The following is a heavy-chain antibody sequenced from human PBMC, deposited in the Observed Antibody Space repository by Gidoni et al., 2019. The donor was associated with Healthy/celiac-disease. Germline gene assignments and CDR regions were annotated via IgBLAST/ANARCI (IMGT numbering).Heavy chain of an antibody. V-gene: IGHV4-34*01. D-gene: IGHD3-9*01. CDR3: ARGGRDVLRYFDWLETFDY. Sequence: QVQLQQWGAGLLKPSETLSLTCAVYGGSFSGYHWSWIRQPPGKGLEWIGEINHSGSTNYNPSLKSRVTISVDTSKNQFSLKLSSVTAADTAVYYCARGGRDVLRYFDWLETFDYWGQGTLVTVSS. CDR1: GGSFSGYH. J-gene: IGHJ4*02. CDR2: INHSGST.